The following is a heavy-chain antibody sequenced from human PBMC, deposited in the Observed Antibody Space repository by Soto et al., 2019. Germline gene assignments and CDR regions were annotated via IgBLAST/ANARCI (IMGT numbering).Heavy chain of an antibody. CDR1: GYTFTSYG. V-gene: IGHV1-18*01. CDR3: ARDRHSYAHKGDWFDP. Sequence: ASVKVSCKASGYTFTSYGISWVRQAPGQGLEWMGWISAYNGNTNYAQKLQGRVTMTTDTSTSTAYMELRSLRSDDTAVYYCARDRHSYAHKGDWFDPWGQGTLVTVSS. D-gene: IGHD5-18*01. CDR2: ISAYNGNT. J-gene: IGHJ5*02.